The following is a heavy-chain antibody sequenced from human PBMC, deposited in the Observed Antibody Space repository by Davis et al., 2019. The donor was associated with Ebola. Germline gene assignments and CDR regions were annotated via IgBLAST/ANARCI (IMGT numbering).Heavy chain of an antibody. J-gene: IGHJ4*02. V-gene: IGHV4-59*01. CDR1: GGSISSYY. D-gene: IGHD5-18*01. CDR2: IYYSGST. CDR3: ARRGYSYGYDY. Sequence: SETLSLTCTVSGGSISSYYLRWILHPPGEGMEWIWYIYYSGSTNYNPSPKSRVTISVDTSKNQFSLKLSPVTAADTAVYYCARRGYSYGYDYWGQGTLVTVSS.